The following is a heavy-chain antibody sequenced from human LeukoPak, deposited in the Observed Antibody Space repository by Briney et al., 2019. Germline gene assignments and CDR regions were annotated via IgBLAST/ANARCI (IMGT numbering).Heavy chain of an antibody. J-gene: IGHJ6*02. CDR3: ARDRTIAAGDGGFYYYGMDV. Sequence: SETLSLTCTVSGGSISSYYWSWIRQPPGKGLEWIGFMYYSGSTKYNPSLKSRVTISVETSKSQFSLRLSSVTAADTAVYYCARDRTIAAGDGGFYYYGMDVWGQGTTVTVSS. V-gene: IGHV4-59*01. CDR1: GGSISSYY. D-gene: IGHD6-13*01. CDR2: MYYSGST.